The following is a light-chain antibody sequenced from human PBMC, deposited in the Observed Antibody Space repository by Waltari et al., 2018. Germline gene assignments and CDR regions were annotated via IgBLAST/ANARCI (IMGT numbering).Light chain of an antibody. CDR1: TRDIGRYNL. Sequence: QSALTQPASVSGSPGQSITISCTGTTRDIGRYNLVSWYQQPPGEVPKLIIYEVNKRPSGVSNRFSGSKSGNTASLTISGLQPEDEADYYCCSYGGASLRVFGGGTKVTVL. CDR3: CSYGGASLRV. V-gene: IGLV2-23*02. J-gene: IGLJ3*02. CDR2: EVN.